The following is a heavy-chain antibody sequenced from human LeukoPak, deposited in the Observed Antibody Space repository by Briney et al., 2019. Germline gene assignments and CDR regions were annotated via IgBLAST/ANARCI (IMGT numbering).Heavy chain of an antibody. CDR2: IYSSGST. CDR3: ARHGLKLVGASTIYFDN. D-gene: IGHD1-26*01. J-gene: IGHJ4*02. V-gene: IGHV4-59*08. Sequence: TLSLTRTGSFGFISNNYLSELRQSPCKELEGIGYIYSSGSTDYNPSLKSRVTVSIDTYKKQFSLKLNAVTAADTAVYYCARHGLKLVGASTIYFDNWGQGTLVTVSS. CDR1: FGFISNNY.